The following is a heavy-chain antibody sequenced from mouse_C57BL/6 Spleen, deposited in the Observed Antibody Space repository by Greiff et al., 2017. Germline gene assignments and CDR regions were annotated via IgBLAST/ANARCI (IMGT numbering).Heavy chain of an antibody. CDR3: ARLRLRSSPGAMDY. CDR2: IYPGDGDT. Sequence: VQLQQSGAELVKPGASVKISCKASGYAFSSYWMNWVKQRPGKGLEWIGQIYPGDGDTNYNGKFKGKATLTADKSSSTAYMQLSSLTSEDSAVYFCARLRLRSSPGAMDYWGQGTSVTVSS. V-gene: IGHV1-80*01. CDR1: GYAFSSYW. D-gene: IGHD1-1*01. J-gene: IGHJ4*01.